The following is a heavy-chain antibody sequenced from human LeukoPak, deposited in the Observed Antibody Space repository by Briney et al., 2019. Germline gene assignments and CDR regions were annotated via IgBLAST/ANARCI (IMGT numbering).Heavy chain of an antibody. J-gene: IGHJ6*03. CDR2: IYPSGTT. Sequence: PSETLSLTCTVSGGSVHSYNHYWAWIRQPPGKGLEWMGTIYPSGTTSYNPSLKSRVTITVDTSNNQFSLNLISVTAADTALYYCARQPHSYGPDYYYYYMDLWGTGTTVTVSS. CDR1: GGSVHSYNHY. V-gene: IGHV4-39*01. CDR3: ARQPHSYGPDYYYYYMDL. D-gene: IGHD5-18*01.